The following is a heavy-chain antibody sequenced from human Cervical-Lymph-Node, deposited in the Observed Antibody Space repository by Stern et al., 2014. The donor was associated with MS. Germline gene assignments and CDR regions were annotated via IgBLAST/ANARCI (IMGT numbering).Heavy chain of an antibody. Sequence: QVQLVESGAEVKKPGSSVKVSCKASGGTFSSYAISWVRQAPGQGLEWMGGIIPIFGTANYAQKFQGRVTITADESTSTAYMELSSLRSEDTAVYYCARVGLQDTAMAYYFDYWGQGTLVTVSS. CDR1: GGTFSSYA. J-gene: IGHJ4*02. D-gene: IGHD5-18*01. CDR2: IIPIFGTA. CDR3: ARVGLQDTAMAYYFDY. V-gene: IGHV1-69*01.